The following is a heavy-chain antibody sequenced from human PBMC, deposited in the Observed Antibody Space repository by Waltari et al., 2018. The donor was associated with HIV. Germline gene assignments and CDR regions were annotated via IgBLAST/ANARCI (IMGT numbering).Heavy chain of an antibody. CDR2: IKQDGSEK. CDR3: ARDPGGADAFDF. Sequence: EVKLVDSGGALVQPGGSLGLSCADSGFGFGSYWLSWVRQGPGKGLEWVANIKQDGSEKYYVDSVKGRFNISRDNAKNSLYLQMNSLRDEDTAVYYCARDPGGADAFDFWGQGTMVTVSS. CDR1: GFGFGSYW. D-gene: IGHD3-16*01. J-gene: IGHJ3*01. V-gene: IGHV3-7*01.